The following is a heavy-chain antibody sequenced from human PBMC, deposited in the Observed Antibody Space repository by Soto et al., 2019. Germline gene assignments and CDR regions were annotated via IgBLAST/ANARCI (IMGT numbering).Heavy chain of an antibody. Sequence: GASVKVSCKASGYTFTSYYMHWVRQAPGQGLEWMGIINPSGGSTSYAQKFQGRVTMTRDTSTSTVYMELSSLRSEDTAVYYCARVRSGGSYGSWFDPWGQGTLVTVSS. CDR3: ARVRSGGSYGSWFDP. J-gene: IGHJ5*02. V-gene: IGHV1-46*01. D-gene: IGHD1-26*01. CDR2: INPSGGST. CDR1: GYTFTSYY.